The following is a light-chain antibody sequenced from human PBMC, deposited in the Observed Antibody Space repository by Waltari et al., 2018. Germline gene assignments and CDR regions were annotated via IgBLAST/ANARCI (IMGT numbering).Light chain of an antibody. CDR3: AAWDDSLNGWV. CDR1: SSNIGSNT. Sequence: QSVLTQPPSASGTPGQRVTISCSGSSSNIGSNTVNWYKQLPGTAPKLLIYSNNQRPSGVPDRFSGSKSGTSASLASSGLQSEDEADYYWAAWDDSLNGWVFGGGTKLTVL. J-gene: IGLJ3*02. CDR2: SNN. V-gene: IGLV1-44*01.